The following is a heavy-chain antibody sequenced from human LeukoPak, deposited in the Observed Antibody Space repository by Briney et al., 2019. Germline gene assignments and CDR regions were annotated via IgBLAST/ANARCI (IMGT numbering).Heavy chain of an antibody. CDR2: ISGSGGST. V-gene: IGHV3-23*01. D-gene: IGHD3-10*02. CDR3: AKARTDMFSLSWFDY. CDR1: GFTFSSYA. J-gene: IGHJ4*02. Sequence: GGSLRLSCAASGFTFSSYAMSWVRQAPGKGLEWVSAISGSGGSTYYAASVNGRFTISRDNSKNTLYLQMNSLGAEDTAVYYCAKARTDMFSLSWFDYWGQGTLVTVSS.